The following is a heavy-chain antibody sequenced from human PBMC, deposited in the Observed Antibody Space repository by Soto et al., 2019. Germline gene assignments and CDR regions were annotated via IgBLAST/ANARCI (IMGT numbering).Heavy chain of an antibody. V-gene: IGHV1-58*01. D-gene: IGHD6-6*01. CDR1: GFTFTSSA. J-gene: IGHJ6*02. CDR3: AAGASIAALGYYYYGMDV. Sequence: ASVKVSCKASGFTFTSSAVQWVRQARGQRLEWIGWIVVGSGNTNYAQKFQERVTITRDMSTSTAYMELRSLRSEDTAVYYCAAGASIAALGYYYYGMDVWGQGTTVTVSS. CDR2: IVVGSGNT.